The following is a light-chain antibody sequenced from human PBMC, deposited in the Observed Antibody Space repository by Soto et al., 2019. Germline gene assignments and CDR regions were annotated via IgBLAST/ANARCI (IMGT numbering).Light chain of an antibody. J-gene: IGKJ3*01. V-gene: IGKV3-20*01. CDR3: QQYGSSFT. CDR2: GAS. CDR1: QSVSSSY. Sequence: EIVLTQSPGTLSFSPGESATLSCRASQSVSSSYLAWYQQKPGQAPRLLIYGASSSANVIQDRFSGSGSGTDFTLTIRRLEPEGFAVYYCQQYGSSFTFGPGTKVDIK.